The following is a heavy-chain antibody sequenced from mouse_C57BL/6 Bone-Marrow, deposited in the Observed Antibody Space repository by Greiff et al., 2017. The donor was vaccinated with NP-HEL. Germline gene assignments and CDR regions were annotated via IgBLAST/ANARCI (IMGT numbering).Heavy chain of an antibody. CDR3: ARDDYGSSWDY. CDR1: GYTFTSYW. CDR2: IDPSDSYT. D-gene: IGHD1-1*01. J-gene: IGHJ2*01. V-gene: IGHV1-69*01. Sequence: VQLQQPGAELVMPGASVKLSCKASGYTFTSYWMHWVKQRPGQGLEWIGEIDPSDSYTNYNQKFKGKSTLTVDKSSSTAYMQLSSLTSEDSAVYYCARDDYGSSWDYWGQGTTLTVSS.